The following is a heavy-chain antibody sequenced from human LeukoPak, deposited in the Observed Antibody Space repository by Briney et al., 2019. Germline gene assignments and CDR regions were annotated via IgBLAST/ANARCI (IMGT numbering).Heavy chain of an antibody. V-gene: IGHV1-18*01. J-gene: IGHJ6*02. CDR3: ARINPPYYYYGMDV. Sequence: GASVKVSCKASGYTFTSYGISWVRQAPGQGLEWMGWISAYNGNTNYAQKFQGRVTITADESTSTAYMELSSLRSEDTAVYYCARINPPYYYYGMDVWGQGTTVTVSS. CDR2: ISAYNGNT. CDR1: GYTFTSYG.